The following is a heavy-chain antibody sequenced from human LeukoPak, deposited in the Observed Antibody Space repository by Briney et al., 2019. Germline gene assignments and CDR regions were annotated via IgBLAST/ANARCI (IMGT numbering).Heavy chain of an antibody. Sequence: PGGSLRLTCAASGFTFSSYAMHWVRQAPGKGLEWVAVISYDGSNKYYADSVKGRFTICRDNSKNTLYLQMNSLRAEDTAVYYCATNSGYGAWDYWGQGTLVTVSS. CDR1: GFTFSSYA. J-gene: IGHJ4*02. CDR3: ATNSGYGAWDY. V-gene: IGHV3-30*04. D-gene: IGHD5-12*01. CDR2: ISYDGSNK.